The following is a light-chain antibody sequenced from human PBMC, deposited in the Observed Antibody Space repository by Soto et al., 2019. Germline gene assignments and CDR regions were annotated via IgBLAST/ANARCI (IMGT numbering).Light chain of an antibody. CDR2: GAS. V-gene: IGKV3-15*01. CDR3: HEYNAWPWP. J-gene: IGKJ1*01. Sequence: LSAATVYVYPRATATLSCRTSQGLNRNLAWYQQKLGQAPRVLIYGASTRATGIPARFSGSVSGTEFILTSSSLQSEDFAVYYGHEYNAWPWPVGQGTKVDVK. CDR1: QGLNRN.